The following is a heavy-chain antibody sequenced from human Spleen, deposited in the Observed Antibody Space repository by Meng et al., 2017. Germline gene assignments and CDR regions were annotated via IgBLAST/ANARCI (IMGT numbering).Heavy chain of an antibody. CDR3: ASATLVRGIYYYGMDV. CDR1: GGSISSGYYY. D-gene: IGHD1-14*01. CDR2: IYDSGTT. V-gene: IGHV4-61*02. Sequence: LRLSGTVSGGSISSGYYYWSWIRQPAGKGLEWIGRIYDSGTTKYNPSFKSRVTISVDTSKNQFSLKLNSVTAADTSVYYCASATLVRGIYYYGMDVWGQGTTVTVSS. J-gene: IGHJ6*02.